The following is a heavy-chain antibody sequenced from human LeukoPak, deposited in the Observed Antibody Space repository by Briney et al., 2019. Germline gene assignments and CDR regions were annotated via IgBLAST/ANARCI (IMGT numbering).Heavy chain of an antibody. Sequence: PGGTLRLSCAASGFTFSSHGMSWVRQAPGKGLEWASGISGSGGITYYADSVKGRFTISRDNSKNTLYLQMNSLRAEDTAVYYCARHVVAVGFDYWGQGTLVTVSS. CDR2: ISGSGGIT. V-gene: IGHV3-23*01. CDR3: ARHVVAVGFDY. CDR1: GFTFSSHG. J-gene: IGHJ4*02. D-gene: IGHD3-22*01.